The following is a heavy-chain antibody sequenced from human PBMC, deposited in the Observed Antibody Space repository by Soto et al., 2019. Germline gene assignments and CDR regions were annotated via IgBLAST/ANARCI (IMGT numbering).Heavy chain of an antibody. CDR1: GFTVISHK. CDR3: ARGRVTIFGVVPRPYYYGMDV. V-gene: IGHV3-53*01. Sequence: GGSLRLSCAASGFTVISHKMTWVRQAPGKGLEWVSFIYSGGSTYYGDSVKGRFTISRDNSKNTVYLEMNGLRAEDTAVYYCARGRVTIFGVVPRPYYYGMDVWGQGTTVTVSS. CDR2: IYSGGST. D-gene: IGHD3-3*01. J-gene: IGHJ6*02.